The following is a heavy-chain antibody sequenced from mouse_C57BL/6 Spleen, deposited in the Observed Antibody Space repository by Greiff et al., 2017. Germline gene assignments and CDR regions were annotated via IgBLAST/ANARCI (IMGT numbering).Heavy chain of an antibody. D-gene: IGHD1-1*01. Sequence: EVQLQESGAELVKPGASVTLSCTASGFNIKDYYMHWVKQRTEQGLEWIGRIDPEDGETKYAPKFQGKATITADTSSNTAYLQLSSLTSEDTAVYYCARSPFITTVVATNYFDYWGQGTTLTVSS. CDR1: GFNIKDYY. V-gene: IGHV14-2*01. CDR3: ARSPFITTVVATNYFDY. CDR2: IDPEDGET. J-gene: IGHJ2*01.